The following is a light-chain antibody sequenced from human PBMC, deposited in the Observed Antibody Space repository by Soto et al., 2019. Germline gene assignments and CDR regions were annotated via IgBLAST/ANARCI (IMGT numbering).Light chain of an antibody. J-gene: IGKJ1*01. V-gene: IGKV3-15*01. CDR2: GAS. CDR3: QQRSNWPPST. CDR1: QSVSST. Sequence: EIVMTQFPATLSVSRGERATLSYRASQSVSSTVGWYQQKPGQAPRLVIYGASTRATGIPARFSGSGSGTEFTLTISSLQSEGFAVYYCQQRSNWPPSTFGQGTKADIK.